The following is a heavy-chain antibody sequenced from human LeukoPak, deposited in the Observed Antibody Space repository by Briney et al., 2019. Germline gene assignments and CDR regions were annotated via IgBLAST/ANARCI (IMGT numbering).Heavy chain of an antibody. CDR1: GGSISSSSYY. CDR2: INHSGST. Sequence: SETLSPTCTISGGSISSSSYYWGWIRQPPGKGLEWIGEINHSGSTNYNPSLKSRVTISVDTSKNQFSLKLSSVTAADTAVYYCARGYYYGSGSSDRDYWGQGTLVTVSS. J-gene: IGHJ4*02. V-gene: IGHV4-39*07. CDR3: ARGYYYGSGSSDRDY. D-gene: IGHD3-10*01.